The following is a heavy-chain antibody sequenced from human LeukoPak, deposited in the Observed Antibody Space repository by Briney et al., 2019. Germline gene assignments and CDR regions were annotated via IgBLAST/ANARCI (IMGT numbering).Heavy chain of an antibody. CDR2: IYTSGST. CDR1: GGSISSYY. D-gene: IGHD3-22*01. J-gene: IGHJ3*02. CDR3: ARGWRYYDSSGYYPTGSAFDI. Sequence: WETLSLTCTVSGGSISSYYWSWIRQPAGKGLEWIGRIYTSGSTNYNPSLKSRVTMSVDTSKNQFSLKLSSVTAADTAVYYCARGWRYYDSSGYYPTGSAFDIWGQGTMVTVSS. V-gene: IGHV4-4*07.